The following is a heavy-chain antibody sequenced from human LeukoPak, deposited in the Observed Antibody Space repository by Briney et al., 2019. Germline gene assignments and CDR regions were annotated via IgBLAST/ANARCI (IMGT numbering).Heavy chain of an antibody. Sequence: SETLSLTCAVSGGSISSSSYYWGWIRQPPGKGLEWIGSIYYSGSTYYNPSLKSRVTISVDTSKNQFSLKLSSVTAADTAVYYCAREGSGSPYYFDYWGQGTLVTVSS. CDR2: IYYSGST. CDR3: AREGSGSPYYFDY. V-gene: IGHV4-39*02. J-gene: IGHJ4*02. D-gene: IGHD3-10*01. CDR1: GGSISSSSYY.